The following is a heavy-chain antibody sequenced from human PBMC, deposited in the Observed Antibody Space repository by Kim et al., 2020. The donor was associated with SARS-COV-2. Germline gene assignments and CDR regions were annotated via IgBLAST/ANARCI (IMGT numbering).Heavy chain of an antibody. Sequence: SVKVSCKASGDTFSSYAISWVRQAPGQGLEWMGGIIPIVGTANYAQKFQGRVTITADESTSTAYMELSSLRSEDTAVYYCAREGGATEHDAFEIWGQGTMVTVSS. CDR1: GDTFSSYA. J-gene: IGHJ3*02. CDR2: IIPIVGTA. D-gene: IGHD1-26*01. CDR3: AREGGATEHDAFEI. V-gene: IGHV1-69*13.